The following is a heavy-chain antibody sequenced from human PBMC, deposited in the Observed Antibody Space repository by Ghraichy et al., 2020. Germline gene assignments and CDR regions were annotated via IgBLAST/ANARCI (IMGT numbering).Heavy chain of an antibody. CDR1: GGSFSGYY. V-gene: IGHV4-34*01. CDR3: ARGLKGYCSSTSCYSNAFDI. CDR2: INHSGST. D-gene: IGHD2-2*01. J-gene: IGHJ3*02. Sequence: SETLSLTCAVYGGSFSGYYWSWIRQPPGKGLEWIGEINHSGSTNYNPSLKSRVTISVDTSKNQFSLKLSSVTAADTAVYYCARGLKGYCSSTSCYSNAFDIWGQGTMVTVSS.